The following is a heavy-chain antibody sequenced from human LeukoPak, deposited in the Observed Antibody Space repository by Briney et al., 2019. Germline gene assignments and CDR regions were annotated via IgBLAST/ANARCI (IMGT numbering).Heavy chain of an antibody. Sequence: SEALSLTCTVSGGSISSNKYYWGWIRQPPGKGLEGIGSIYYSGSTYYNPSLKSRVTISVDTSKNQFSLKLSSVTAADTVVFYCATPYSGGYHGLDIWGQGTMVTVSS. CDR3: ATPYSGGYHGLDI. V-gene: IGHV4-39*01. J-gene: IGHJ3*02. D-gene: IGHD1-26*01. CDR1: GGSISSNKYY. CDR2: IYYSGST.